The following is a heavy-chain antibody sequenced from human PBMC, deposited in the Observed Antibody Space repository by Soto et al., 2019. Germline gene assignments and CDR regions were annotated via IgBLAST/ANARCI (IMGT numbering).Heavy chain of an antibody. J-gene: IGHJ6*02. CDR3: ARGGYCSGGSCSHYYYYGMDV. V-gene: IGHV1-18*01. CDR2: ISAYNGNT. Sequence: QVQLVQSGAEVKKPGASVKVSCKASGYTFTSYGISWVRQAPGQGLEWMGWISAYNGNTNYAQKLQGRVTMTTDTPTSTAYMELRSLRSDDTAVYYCARGGYCSGGSCSHYYYYGMDVWGQGTTVTVSS. D-gene: IGHD2-15*01. CDR1: GYTFTSYG.